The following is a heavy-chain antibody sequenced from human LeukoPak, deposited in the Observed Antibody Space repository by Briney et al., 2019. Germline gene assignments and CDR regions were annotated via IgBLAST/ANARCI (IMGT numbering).Heavy chain of an antibody. CDR1: GGTFISYA. CDR3: ARDKEDSSSWYSYTPNWFDP. D-gene: IGHD6-13*01. V-gene: IGHV1-69*13. CDR2: IIPIFGTA. Sequence: SVKVSCKASGGTFISYAISWVRQAPGQGLEWMGGIIPIFGTANYAQKFQGRVTITADESTSTAYMELSSLRSVDTAVYYCARDKEDSSSWYSYTPNWFDPWGQGTLVTVSS. J-gene: IGHJ5*02.